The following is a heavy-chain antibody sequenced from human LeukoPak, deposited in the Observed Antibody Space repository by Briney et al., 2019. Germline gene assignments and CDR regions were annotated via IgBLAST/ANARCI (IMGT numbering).Heavy chain of an antibody. V-gene: IGHV3-21*01. CDR2: ISSSSSYI. J-gene: IGHJ4*02. D-gene: IGHD3-10*01. CDR1: GFTFSSYS. Sequence: GGSLRLSCAASGFTFSSYSMNWVRQAPGKGLEWVSSISSSSSYIYYADSVKGRFTISRDNAKNSLYLQMNSLRAEDTAVYYCARDDGSGSYYKASGFDYWGQGTLVTVSS. CDR3: ARDDGSGSYYKASGFDY.